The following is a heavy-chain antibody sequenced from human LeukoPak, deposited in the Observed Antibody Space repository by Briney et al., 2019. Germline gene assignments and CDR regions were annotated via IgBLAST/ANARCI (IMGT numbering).Heavy chain of an antibody. D-gene: IGHD3-22*01. J-gene: IGHJ4*02. Sequence: GASVKVSCKASGGTFSSYAISWVRQAPGQGLEWMGRIIPILGIANYAQKFQGRVTITADKSTSTAYMELSSLRSEDTAVYYCATYYYYDSSGYSENDYWGQGTLVTVSS. CDR3: ATYYYYDSSGYSENDY. V-gene: IGHV1-69*04. CDR1: GGTFSSYA. CDR2: IIPILGIA.